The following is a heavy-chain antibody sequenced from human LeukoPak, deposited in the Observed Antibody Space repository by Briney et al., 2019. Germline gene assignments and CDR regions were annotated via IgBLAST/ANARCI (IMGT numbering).Heavy chain of an antibody. J-gene: IGHJ4*02. V-gene: IGHV3-30*04. CDR1: GFTFSSYA. Sequence: GRSLRLSCAASGFTFSSYAMHWVRQAPGKGLEWVAVISYDGSNKYYADSVKGRFTISRDNSKNTLYLQMNSLRAEDTAVYYCAAGSTAMVGFDYWGQGTLVTVSS. CDR2: ISYDGSNK. CDR3: AAGSTAMVGFDY. D-gene: IGHD5-18*01.